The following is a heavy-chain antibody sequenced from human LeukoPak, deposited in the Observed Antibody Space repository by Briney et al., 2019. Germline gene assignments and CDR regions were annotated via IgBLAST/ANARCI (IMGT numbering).Heavy chain of an antibody. V-gene: IGHV1-24*01. Sequence: GASVKVSCKVAGYTLNEVSMHWVRQAPGKGLEWMGGFDPEDGERIYAQKFQGRVTMTEDTSTDTAYMELSSLTSEDTAMYYRATENFGLGSPFDPWGQGTLVTVSS. CDR1: GYTLNEVS. J-gene: IGHJ5*02. CDR2: FDPEDGER. CDR3: ATENFGLGSPFDP. D-gene: IGHD3-16*01.